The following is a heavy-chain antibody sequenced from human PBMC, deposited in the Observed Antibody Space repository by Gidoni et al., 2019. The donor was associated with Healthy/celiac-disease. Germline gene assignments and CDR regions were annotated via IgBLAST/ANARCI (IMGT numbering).Heavy chain of an antibody. Sequence: QVQLVQSGAEVKKPGASVKVSCKASGYTFTSSGISWVRPAPGQGLEWMGWISAYNGNTNYAQKLQGRVTMTTDTSTSTAYMELRSLRSDDTAVYYCARAPAGYCSSTSCLPFDYWGQGTLVTVSS. V-gene: IGHV1-18*01. J-gene: IGHJ4*02. CDR3: ARAPAGYCSSTSCLPFDY. CDR1: GYTFTSSG. CDR2: ISAYNGNT. D-gene: IGHD2-2*03.